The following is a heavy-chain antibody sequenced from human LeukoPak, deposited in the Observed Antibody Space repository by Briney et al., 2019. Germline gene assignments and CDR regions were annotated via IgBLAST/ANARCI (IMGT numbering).Heavy chain of an antibody. J-gene: IGHJ5*02. D-gene: IGHD6-13*01. CDR2: ISWNSGSI. CDR3: AKDRYSSSSGWFDP. CDR1: GFTFDDYA. Sequence: PGGSLRLSCAASGFTFDDYAMHWVRQAPGKGLEWVPGISWNSGSIGYADSVKGRFTISRDNAKNSLYLQMNSLRAEDTALYYCAKDRYSSSSGWFDPWGQGTLVTVSS. V-gene: IGHV3-9*01.